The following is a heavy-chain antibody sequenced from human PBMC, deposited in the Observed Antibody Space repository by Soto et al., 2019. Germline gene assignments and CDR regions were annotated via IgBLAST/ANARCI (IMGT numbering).Heavy chain of an antibody. CDR3: ARKIRIAAAGTSDY. J-gene: IGHJ4*02. Sequence: ASVKVSCKASGYTFTSYGISWVRQAPGKGLEWMGWISAYNGNKNYAQKLQGRVTMTTDTSTSTAYMELRSLRSDDTAVYYCARKIRIAAAGTSDYWGQGTLVTVSS. CDR1: GYTFTSYG. V-gene: IGHV1-18*01. CDR2: ISAYNGNK. D-gene: IGHD6-13*01.